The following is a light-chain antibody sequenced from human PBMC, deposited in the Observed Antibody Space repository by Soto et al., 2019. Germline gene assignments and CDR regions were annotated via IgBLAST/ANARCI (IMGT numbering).Light chain of an antibody. V-gene: IGKV3-15*01. CDR3: QRYNNGPLT. CDR1: QSISSN. CDR2: GAS. J-gene: IGKJ4*01. Sequence: EMVMTQSPATLSVSPGERATLSCRASQSISSNLAWYQQKPGQAPRLLVYGASTRATDLPARFSGSGSGTEFPLTTSRLQSKDFAFYYCQRYNNGPLTSGGGTKVEI.